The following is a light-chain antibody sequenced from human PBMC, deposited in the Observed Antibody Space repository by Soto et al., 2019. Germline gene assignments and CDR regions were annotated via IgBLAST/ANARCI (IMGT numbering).Light chain of an antibody. J-gene: IGKJ3*01. V-gene: IGKV3-20*01. CDR1: QSVSSSY. Sequence: EIVLTQSPGTLSLSPGERATLSCRASQSVSSSYLAWYQQIPGQAPRLLIYGASSSATGIPDRFSGSESGTDFTLTISRLVPEDCAVYYCQQYGSSPLFTFGPGTKVDIK. CDR3: QQYGSSPLFT. CDR2: GAS.